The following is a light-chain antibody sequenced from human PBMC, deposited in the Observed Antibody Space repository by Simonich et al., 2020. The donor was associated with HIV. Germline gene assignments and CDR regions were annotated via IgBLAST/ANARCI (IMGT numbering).Light chain of an antibody. Sequence: DIQMTQSPSSLSASVGDRVTITCRASQSISSYLNWYQQKPGKAPKLLFYAASSLQSGVPSRFSGSGSGTAFTLTISSLQPEDFATYYCQQSYSTPRTFGQGTKVEIK. CDR2: AAS. CDR1: QSISSY. CDR3: QQSYSTPRT. V-gene: IGKV1-39*01. J-gene: IGKJ1*01.